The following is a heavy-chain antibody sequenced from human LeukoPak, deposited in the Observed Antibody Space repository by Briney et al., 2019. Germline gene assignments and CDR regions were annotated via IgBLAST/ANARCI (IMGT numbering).Heavy chain of an antibody. J-gene: IGHJ4*02. V-gene: IGHV1-24*01. CDR1: GYTLTELS. Sequence: ASVKVSCKVSGYTLTELSMHWVRQAPGKGLEWMGGFDPEDGEAIYAQKFQGRVTMTEDTSTDTAYMELSSLRSEDTAVYYCATLGDDSSGYYCDWGQGTLATVSS. D-gene: IGHD3-22*01. CDR2: FDPEDGEA. CDR3: ATLGDDSSGYYCD.